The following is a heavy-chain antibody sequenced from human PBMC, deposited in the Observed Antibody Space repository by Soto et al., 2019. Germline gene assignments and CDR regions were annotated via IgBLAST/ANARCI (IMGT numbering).Heavy chain of an antibody. D-gene: IGHD1-1*01. Sequence: GASVKVSCKASGYTFTSYGISWVRQAPGQGLEWMGWISAYNGNTNYAQKLQGRVTMTTDTSTSTAYMELSSLRSEDTAVYYCARGKGMEENYYYYGLDIWGQGTTVTVSS. CDR2: ISAYNGNT. V-gene: IGHV1-18*04. J-gene: IGHJ6*02. CDR3: ARGKGMEENYYYYGLDI. CDR1: GYTFTSYG.